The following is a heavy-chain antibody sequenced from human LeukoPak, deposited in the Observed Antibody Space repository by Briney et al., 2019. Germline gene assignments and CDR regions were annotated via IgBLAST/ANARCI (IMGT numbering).Heavy chain of an antibody. Sequence: PSETLSLTCTVSGVSISSSNSYWGWIRQPPGKGLEWIGSIYYSGNTYYNASLKSQVSISIDTSKNQFSLRLTSVTAADTAVYYCARQAGSGLFILPGGQGTLVTVSS. D-gene: IGHD3/OR15-3a*01. J-gene: IGHJ4*02. CDR3: ARQAGSGLFILP. CDR2: IYYSGNT. V-gene: IGHV4-39*01. CDR1: GVSISSSNSY.